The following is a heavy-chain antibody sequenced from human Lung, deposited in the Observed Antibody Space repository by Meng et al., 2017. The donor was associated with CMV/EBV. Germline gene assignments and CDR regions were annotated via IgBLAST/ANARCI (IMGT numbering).Heavy chain of an antibody. J-gene: IGHJ5*01. CDR1: GFTFSDYY. Sequence: AAYGFTFSDYYMTWISKAPGKGLEWVSYISSSGSITKYLDSLKGRFTISRDNAKNSLFLQMNSLTVEDTAVYYCARDSSAVHNWLDSWGQGTLVTVSS. CDR3: ARDSSAVHNWLDS. CDR2: ISSSGSIT. V-gene: IGHV3-11*04. D-gene: IGHD1-26*01.